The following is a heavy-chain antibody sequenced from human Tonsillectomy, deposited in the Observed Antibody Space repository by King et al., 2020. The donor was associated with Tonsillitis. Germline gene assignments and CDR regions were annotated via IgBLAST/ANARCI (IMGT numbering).Heavy chain of an antibody. CDR1: GGSISSYY. D-gene: IGHD4-17*01. V-gene: IGHV4-59*01. CDR3: ARVRKATVTSDAFDI. CDR2: IYYSGST. Sequence: QLQESGPGLVKPSETLSLTCTVSGGSISSYYWSWIRQPPGKGLEWIGYIYYSGSTNYNPSLKSRVTISVDTSKNQFSLKLSSVTAADTAVYYCARVRKATVTSDAFDIWGQGTMVTVSS. J-gene: IGHJ3*02.